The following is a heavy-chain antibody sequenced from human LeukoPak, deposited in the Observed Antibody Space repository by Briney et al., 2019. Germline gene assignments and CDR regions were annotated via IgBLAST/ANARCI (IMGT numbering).Heavy chain of an antibody. Sequence: GGSLRLSRAASGFTFSSYSMNWVRQAPGKGLEWVSYISSSSSTIYYADSVKGRFTISRDNAKNSLYLQMNSLRAEDTAVYYCASEPDYDSSGYHRLFDYWGQGTLVTVSS. D-gene: IGHD3-22*01. J-gene: IGHJ4*02. CDR2: ISSSSSTI. CDR1: GFTFSSYS. V-gene: IGHV3-48*01. CDR3: ASEPDYDSSGYHRLFDY.